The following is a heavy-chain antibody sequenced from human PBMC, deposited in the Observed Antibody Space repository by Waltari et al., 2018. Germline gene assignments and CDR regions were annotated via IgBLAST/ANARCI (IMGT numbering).Heavy chain of an antibody. CDR2: IIPSFGTA. J-gene: IGHJ6*02. CDR3: ARDFPLPYSSGWPGGYYGMDV. V-gene: IGHV1-69*01. Sequence: QVQLVQSGAEVKKPGSSVKVSCKASGGTFSSYAISWVRQAPGQGLEWMGGIIPSFGTANYAQKFQGRVTITADESTSTAYMELSSLRSEDTAVYYCARDFPLPYSSGWPGGYYGMDVWGQGTTVTVSS. CDR1: GGTFSSYA. D-gene: IGHD6-19*01.